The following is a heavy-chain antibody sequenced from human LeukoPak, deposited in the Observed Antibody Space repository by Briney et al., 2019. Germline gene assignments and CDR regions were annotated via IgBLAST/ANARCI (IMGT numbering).Heavy chain of an antibody. CDR1: GYSFTSYW. CDR2: IYPGDSDT. J-gene: IGHJ3*02. Sequence: GESLKISCKGSGYSFTSYWIGWVRQMPGKGLEWMGIIYPGDSDTRYSPSFQGQVTISADKSISTAYLQWSSLKASDTAMYYSARHSSGWYSAFDIWGQGTMVTVSS. D-gene: IGHD6-19*01. V-gene: IGHV5-51*01. CDR3: ARHSSGWYSAFDI.